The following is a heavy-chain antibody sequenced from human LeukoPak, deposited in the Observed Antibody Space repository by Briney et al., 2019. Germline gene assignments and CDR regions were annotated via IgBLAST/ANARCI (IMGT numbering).Heavy chain of an antibody. Sequence: WGSLRLSCAASGFTFSSYAMSWVRQAPGKGLEWVSAISGSGGSTYYADSVKGRFTISRDNSKNTLYLQMNSLRAEDTAVYYCAKGALWFGELSGMDVWGQGTTVTVSS. CDR2: ISGSGGST. V-gene: IGHV3-23*01. D-gene: IGHD3-10*01. CDR1: GFTFSSYA. J-gene: IGHJ6*02. CDR3: AKGALWFGELSGMDV.